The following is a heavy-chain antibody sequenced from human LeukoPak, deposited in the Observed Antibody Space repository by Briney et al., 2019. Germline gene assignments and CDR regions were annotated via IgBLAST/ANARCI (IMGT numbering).Heavy chain of an antibody. J-gene: IGHJ6*03. D-gene: IGHD2-2*01. Sequence: GRSLRLSCAAPGFTFSSYAMSWVRQAPGKGLEWVGRIKSKADGGTTDYAAPVKGRFTISRDDSKHTLYLQMNSLKTEDTAVYYCTTDHIVVPAADTPVGYCYMDVWGKGTTVTVSS. CDR1: GFTFSSYA. CDR3: TTDHIVVPAADTPVGYCYMDV. CDR2: IKSKADGGTT. V-gene: IGHV3-15*01.